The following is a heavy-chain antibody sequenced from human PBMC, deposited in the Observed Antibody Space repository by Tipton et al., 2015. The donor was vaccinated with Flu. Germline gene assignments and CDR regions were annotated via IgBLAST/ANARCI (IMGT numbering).Heavy chain of an antibody. D-gene: IGHD4-11*01. CDR1: GDSIRSDYF. CDR2: ISRGGST. CDR3: ARRDYSNYVSEPKSCFDP. Sequence: TLSLTCIVSGDSIRSDYFWGWIRQPPGKGLEWIGQISRGGSTYYNSSLQSRATISVDSSRNRFSLKVKSVTAADTATYYCARRDYSNYVSEPKSCFDPWGQGTLVTVSA. V-gene: IGHV4-38-2*02. J-gene: IGHJ5*02.